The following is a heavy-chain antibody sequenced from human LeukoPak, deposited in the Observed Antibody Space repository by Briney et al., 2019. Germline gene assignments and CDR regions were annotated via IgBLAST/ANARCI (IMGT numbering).Heavy chain of an antibody. J-gene: IGHJ4*02. V-gene: IGHV3-13*04. Sequence: GGSLRHSRADSGFTFSICEMHWVRQPTGKGLEWVSCTDTGGDKDYAGSVKGRFTISRENAKNSLYLQMKTLRAGDTAVYYCAKERSSVPWGQQLPSLDYWGQGTLVTVSS. CDR2: TDTGGDK. CDR1: GFTFSICE. D-gene: IGHD6-13*01. CDR3: AKERSSVPWGQQLPSLDY.